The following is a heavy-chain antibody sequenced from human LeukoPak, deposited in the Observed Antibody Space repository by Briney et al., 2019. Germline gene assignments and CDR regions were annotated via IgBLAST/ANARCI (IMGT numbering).Heavy chain of an antibody. CDR2: INHSGST. CDR1: GGSFSGYY. V-gene: IGHV4-34*01. D-gene: IGHD3-22*01. J-gene: IGHJ3*02. Sequence: SETLSLTCAVYGGSFSGYYWSWIRQPPGQGLEWIGEINHSGSTNYNPSLKSRVTISVDTSKNQFSLKLSSVTAADTAVYYCARAVPHMYYDDSSGYYGDAFDIWGQGTWVTVSS. CDR3: ARAVPHMYYDDSSGYYGDAFDI.